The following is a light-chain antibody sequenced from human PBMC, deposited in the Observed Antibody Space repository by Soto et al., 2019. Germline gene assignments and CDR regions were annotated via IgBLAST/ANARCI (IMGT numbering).Light chain of an antibody. CDR2: GAS. CDR3: QQYGSSPPYT. J-gene: IGKJ2*01. V-gene: IGKV3-20*01. CDR1: QSVSRNY. Sequence: EIVLTQSPGTLSLSPGEGATLSCRASQSVSRNYLAWYQQKPGQAPRLLIFGASNRASDIPDRFSGSGSGTDFSLTISRLEPEDFAVYYCQQYGSSPPYTFGQGTKLEI.